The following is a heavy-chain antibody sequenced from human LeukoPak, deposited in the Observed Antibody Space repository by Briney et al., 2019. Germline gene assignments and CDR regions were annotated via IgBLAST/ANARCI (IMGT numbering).Heavy chain of an antibody. V-gene: IGHV3-9*01. CDR3: ARDSGSYFAALDY. CDR1: GFTFDDYA. CDR2: ISWNSGSI. Sequence: HPGGSLRLSCAASGFTFDDYAMHWVRQAPGKGLEWVSGISWNSGSIGYADSVKGRFTISRDNAKNSLYLQMNSLRAEDTAVYYCARDSGSYFAALDYWGQGTLVTVSS. D-gene: IGHD1-26*01. J-gene: IGHJ4*02.